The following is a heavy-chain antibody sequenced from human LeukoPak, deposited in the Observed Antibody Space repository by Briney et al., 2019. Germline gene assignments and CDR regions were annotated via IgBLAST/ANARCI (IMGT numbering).Heavy chain of an antibody. Sequence: SETLSLTCTVSGGSISSYYWSWIRQPPGKGLEWIGYIYTSGSTNYNPSLKSRVTISVDTSKNQFSLKLSSVTAADTAVYYCARRKGPYYYDSSGSFDYWGQGTLVTVSS. CDR2: IYTSGST. J-gene: IGHJ4*02. CDR1: GGSISSYY. CDR3: ARRKGPYYYDSSGSFDY. V-gene: IGHV4-4*09. D-gene: IGHD3-22*01.